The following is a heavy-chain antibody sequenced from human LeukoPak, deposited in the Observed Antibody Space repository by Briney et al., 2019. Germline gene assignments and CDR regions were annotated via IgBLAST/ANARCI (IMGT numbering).Heavy chain of an antibody. V-gene: IGHV4-59*01. CDR3: ARWTAGTRDAFDI. J-gene: IGHJ3*02. D-gene: IGHD1-1*01. CDR2: IYYSGST. CDR1: GGSISSYY. Sequence: SETLSLTCTVSGGSISSYYWSWIRQPPGKGLEWIGYIYYSGSTNYNPSPKSRVTISVDTSKNQFSLKLSSVTAADTAVYYCARWTAGTRDAFDIWGQGTMVTVSS.